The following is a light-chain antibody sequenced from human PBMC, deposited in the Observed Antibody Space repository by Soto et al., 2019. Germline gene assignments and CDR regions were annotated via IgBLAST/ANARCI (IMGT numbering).Light chain of an antibody. J-gene: IGLJ1*01. Sequence: SALAQPASVSGSPGQSIAISCTGTSSDVGGYNYVSWYQQHPGKAPKLLISEVSIRPSGVSDRFSGSKSGNTASLTISGLQTEDEADYYCSSFTSAYTFVFGSGTKATVL. CDR2: EVS. CDR1: SSDVGGYNY. V-gene: IGLV2-14*01. CDR3: SSFTSAYTFV.